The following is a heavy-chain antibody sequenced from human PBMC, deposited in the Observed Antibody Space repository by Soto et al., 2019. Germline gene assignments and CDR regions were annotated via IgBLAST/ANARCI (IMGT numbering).Heavy chain of an antibody. CDR1: GFTVSSNY. V-gene: IGHV3-53*04. Sequence: EVQLVESGGGLVQPGGSLRLSCAASGFTVSSNYMSWVRQAPGKGLEWVSVIFTGGSTYYADSVKGRFTISRHSSKNTVYLQMNSLRAEDTAVYYCARDRYSSGWLVAFDIWGQGTMVTVSS. D-gene: IGHD6-19*01. J-gene: IGHJ3*02. CDR2: IFTGGST. CDR3: ARDRYSSGWLVAFDI.